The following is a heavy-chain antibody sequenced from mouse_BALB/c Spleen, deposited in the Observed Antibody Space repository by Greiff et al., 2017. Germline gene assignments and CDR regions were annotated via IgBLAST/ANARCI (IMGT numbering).Heavy chain of an antibody. Sequence: VHVKQSGPELVKPGASVKISCKASGYSFTGYFMNWVKQGHGKSLEWIGRINPYNGDTFYNQKFKGKATLTVDKSSSTAHMELLSLTSEDSAVYYCGRSEYSYAMDYWGQGTSVTVSS. CDR3: GRSEYSYAMDY. J-gene: IGHJ4*01. CDR1: GYSFTGYF. CDR2: INPYNGDT. V-gene: IGHV1-37*01. D-gene: IGHD5-1*01.